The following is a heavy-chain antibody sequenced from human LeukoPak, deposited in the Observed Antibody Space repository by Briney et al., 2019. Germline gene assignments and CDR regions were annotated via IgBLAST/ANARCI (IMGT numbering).Heavy chain of an antibody. CDR3: ARGLRLYSGYDFLRY. D-gene: IGHD5-12*01. CDR1: GVSISNHY. Sequence: SETLSLTCTVSGVSISNHYSSWIRQPPGKGLEWIGYIYYTGNTNYNPSLKSRVTISVDTSKNQFSLKLSSVTAADTAVYYCARGLRLYSGYDFLRYWGQGTLVTVSS. V-gene: IGHV4-59*11. CDR2: IYYTGNT. J-gene: IGHJ4*02.